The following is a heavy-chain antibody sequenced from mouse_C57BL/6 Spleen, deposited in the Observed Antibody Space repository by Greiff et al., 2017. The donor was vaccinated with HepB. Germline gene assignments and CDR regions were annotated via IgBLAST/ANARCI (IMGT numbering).Heavy chain of an antibody. CDR3: ARSQIYYYGSSYGFAY. V-gene: IGHV1-80*01. Sequence: VKLVESGAELVKPGASVKISCKASGYAFSSYWMNWVKQRPGKGLEWIGQIYPGDGDTNYNGKFKGKATLTADKSSSTAYMQLSSLTSEDSAVYFCARSQIYYYGSSYGFAYWGQGTLVTVSA. CDR2: IYPGDGDT. J-gene: IGHJ3*01. CDR1: GYAFSSYW. D-gene: IGHD1-1*01.